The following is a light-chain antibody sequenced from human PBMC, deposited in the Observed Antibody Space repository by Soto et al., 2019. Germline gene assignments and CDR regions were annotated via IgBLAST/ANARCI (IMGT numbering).Light chain of an antibody. CDR3: QQYNNFWT. J-gene: IGKJ1*01. CDR2: DGS. V-gene: IGKV1-5*01. Sequence: DIQRTQSPSALSASVGDRVTITCRASQSISSWLDWYQQKPGKAPRLLIYDGSHLERGVPSRFSGSGSGTEFTLTISDLQPDDLATYYCQQYNNFWTFGPGTKVEI. CDR1: QSISSW.